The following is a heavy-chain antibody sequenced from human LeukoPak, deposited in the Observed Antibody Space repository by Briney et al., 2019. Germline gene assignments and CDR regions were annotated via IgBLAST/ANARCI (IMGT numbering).Heavy chain of an antibody. D-gene: IGHD5-12*01. CDR2: ISSSSSYI. CDR3: ARVSEGPKWLRRGGRSDY. CDR1: GFTFSSYS. Sequence: GGSLRLSCAASGFTFSSYSMNWVRQAPGKGLEWVSSISSSSSYIYYADSVKGRFTISRDNAKNSLYLQMNSLRAEDTAVYYCARVSEGPKWLRRGGRSDYWGQGTLVTVSS. V-gene: IGHV3-21*01. J-gene: IGHJ4*02.